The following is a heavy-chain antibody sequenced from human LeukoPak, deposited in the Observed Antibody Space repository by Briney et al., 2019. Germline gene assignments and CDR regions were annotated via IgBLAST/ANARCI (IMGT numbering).Heavy chain of an antibody. CDR1: GYSSTDYF. Sequence: GASVKVSCKTSGYSSTDYFMHWVRQAPGQGLECMGWMNPRSGDTNYAQKFQGRVTVTRDTSISTAYMELSRLRSDDTAVYYCARADHGTRSDGFYTLDYWGQGSLVTVSS. CDR3: ARADHGTRSDGFYTLDY. V-gene: IGHV1-2*02. J-gene: IGHJ4*02. CDR2: MNPRSGDT. D-gene: IGHD2-2*02.